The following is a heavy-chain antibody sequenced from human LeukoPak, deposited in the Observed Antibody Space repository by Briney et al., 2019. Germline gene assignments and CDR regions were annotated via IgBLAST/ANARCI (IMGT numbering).Heavy chain of an antibody. CDR3: ARASSTYYYDY. CDR2: IRDKANSYST. D-gene: IGHD6-13*01. J-gene: IGHJ4*02. V-gene: IGHV3-72*01. Sequence: GGSLRLSCAASGFSFSDHYMDWVRQAPGEGLEWVGRIRDKANSYSTEFAASVKGRFTISRDDSKNSLYLQMNGLKTDDTALYFCARASSTYYYDYWGQGTLVTVSS. CDR1: GFSFSDHY.